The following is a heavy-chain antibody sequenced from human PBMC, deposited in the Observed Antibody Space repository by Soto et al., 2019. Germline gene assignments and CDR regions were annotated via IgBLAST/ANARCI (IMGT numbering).Heavy chain of an antibody. D-gene: IGHD2-21*02. CDR1: GYTFSRYG. CDR3: ARSIVVVTALDY. J-gene: IGHJ4*02. Sequence: ASVKVSWKTSGYTFSRYGISWVRQAPGQGLEWMGWISGYNGDTNYAQKVQGRVTMTIDTSTYTAYMELSSLRSEDTAVYYCARSIVVVTALDYWGQGTLVTVPS. CDR2: ISGYNGDT. V-gene: IGHV1-18*01.